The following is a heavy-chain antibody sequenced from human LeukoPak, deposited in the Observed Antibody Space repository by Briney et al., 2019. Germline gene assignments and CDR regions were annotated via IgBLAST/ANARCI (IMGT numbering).Heavy chain of an antibody. V-gene: IGHV3-13*01. CDR2: IGTAGDT. CDR1: GFTFSSYD. CDR3: ARVDYYGSGSYDY. J-gene: IGHJ4*02. Sequence: GGSLRLSCAASGFTFSSYDMHWVRQATGKGLEWDSAIGTAGDTYYPGSVKGRFTISRENAKNSLYLQMNSLRAGDTAVYYCARVDYYGSGSYDYWGQGTLVTVSS. D-gene: IGHD3-10*01.